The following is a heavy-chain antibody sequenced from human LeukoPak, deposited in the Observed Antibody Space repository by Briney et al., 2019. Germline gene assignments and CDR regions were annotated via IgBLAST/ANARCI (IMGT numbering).Heavy chain of an antibody. J-gene: IGHJ4*02. CDR1: GFTLSTSW. V-gene: IGHV3-7*01. CDR3: ARGGLTAGFDY. CDR2: MNRDGSQI. Sequence: GGSLRLSCAASGFTLSTSWMTWVRQAPGKGLEWVTNMNRDGSQIDYMDSVKGRFTISRDSANNALYLQMNSLRGEDTAVYYCARGGLTAGFDYWGQGTLVTVSS.